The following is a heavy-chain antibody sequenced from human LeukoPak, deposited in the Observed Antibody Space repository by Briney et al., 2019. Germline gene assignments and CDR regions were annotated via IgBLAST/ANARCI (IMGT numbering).Heavy chain of an antibody. CDR2: INSDGSST. D-gene: IGHD6-13*01. J-gene: IGHJ4*02. Sequence: GGSLRLSCAASGFTFSSYWMHWVRQAPGKGLVWVSRINSDGSSTSYADSVKGRFTISRDNAKSTLYLQMNSLRAEDTAVYYCARVQAAAAPPDYWGQGTLVTVSS. CDR1: GFTFSSYW. V-gene: IGHV3-74*01. CDR3: ARVQAAAAPPDY.